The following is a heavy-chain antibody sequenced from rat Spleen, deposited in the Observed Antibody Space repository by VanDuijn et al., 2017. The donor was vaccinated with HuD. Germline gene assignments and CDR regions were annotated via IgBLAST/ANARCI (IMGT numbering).Heavy chain of an antibody. CDR3: AKEAPEGIPLGY. J-gene: IGHJ2*01. CDR1: GFTFSNYY. V-gene: IGHV5-25*01. Sequence: EVQLVESGGGLVQPGRSLKLSCAASGFTFSNYYMAWVRQAPTKGLEWVASISPSGGSTYYPDSVKGRFTISRDNAENTVYLQMNSLRSEDTATYYCAKEAPEGIPLGYWGQGVMVTVSS. CDR2: ISPSGGST. D-gene: IGHD1-11*01.